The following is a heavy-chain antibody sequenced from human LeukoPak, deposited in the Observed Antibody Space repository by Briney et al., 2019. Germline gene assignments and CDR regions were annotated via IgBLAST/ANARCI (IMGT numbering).Heavy chain of an antibody. V-gene: IGHV3-48*01. J-gene: IGHJ5*02. CDR1: GLTFSSDW. CDR2: IRSTGDT. D-gene: IGHD5-12*01. Sequence: PGGSLRLSCAASGLTFSSDWMHWVRQAPGKGLEWVSHIRSTGDTFYADSVKGRFTISRDNARNSLYLQMNSLRAEDTATYYCARDAGNSGYGCDLWGQGTLVTVSS. CDR3: ARDAGNSGYGCDL.